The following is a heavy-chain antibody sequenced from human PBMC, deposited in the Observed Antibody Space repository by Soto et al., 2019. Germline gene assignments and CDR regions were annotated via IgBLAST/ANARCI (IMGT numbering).Heavy chain of an antibody. D-gene: IGHD3-9*01. CDR2: ISPHNFNT. Sequence: QVHLEQSGAEVKKPGDSVKVSCKASGYTFTHFYITWVRQAPGQGLEWMGAISPHNFNTNFAQKFQGRVTLTTDTSTNTAYMELRSLTSDDTAVYYCARDEGGYDILTGYYKAHHCDYWGQGVMVTVSS. CDR3: ARDEGGYDILTGYYKAHHCDY. CDR1: GYTFTHFY. J-gene: IGHJ4*02. V-gene: IGHV1-18*01.